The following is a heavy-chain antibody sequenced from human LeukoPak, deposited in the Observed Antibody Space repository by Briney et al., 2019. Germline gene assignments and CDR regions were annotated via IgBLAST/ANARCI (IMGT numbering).Heavy chain of an antibody. V-gene: IGHV4-34*01. D-gene: IGHD3-22*01. Sequence: SETLSLTCAVYGGSFSGYYWSWIRQPPGKGLEWIGEINHSGSTNYNPSLESRVTVSVDTSKNQFSLKLSSVTAADTAVYYCARGNRHRDYYDSSGYDYWGQGTLVTVSS. CDR2: INHSGST. CDR3: ARGNRHRDYYDSSGYDY. J-gene: IGHJ4*02. CDR1: GGSFSGYY.